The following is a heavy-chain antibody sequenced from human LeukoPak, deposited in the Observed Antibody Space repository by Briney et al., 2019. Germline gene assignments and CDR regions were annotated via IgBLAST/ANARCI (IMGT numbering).Heavy chain of an antibody. CDR3: AREPRLGMIDY. V-gene: IGHV3-30-3*01. J-gene: IGHJ4*02. CDR1: GFTFSSYA. Sequence: GRSLRLSCAASGFTFSSYAMHWVRQAPGKGLEWVAVISYDGSNKYYADSVKGRFTISRDNSKNTLYLQMNSLRAEDTAVYYCAREPRLGMIDYWGQGTLVTVPS. D-gene: IGHD7-27*01. CDR2: ISYDGSNK.